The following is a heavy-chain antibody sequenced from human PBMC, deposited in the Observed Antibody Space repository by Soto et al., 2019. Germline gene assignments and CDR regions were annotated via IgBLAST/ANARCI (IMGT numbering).Heavy chain of an antibody. Sequence: GGSLRLSCAASEFTFSTYAMNWVRQAPGKGLEWVSGISGSGGSTFYADSVKGRFTISRDNSKNTLYLQMNSLRAEDTAVYYCAKDQGSGYEELYYWGQGTLVTVSS. V-gene: IGHV3-23*01. CDR3: AKDQGSGYEELYY. D-gene: IGHD5-12*01. CDR2: ISGSGGST. CDR1: EFTFSTYA. J-gene: IGHJ4*01.